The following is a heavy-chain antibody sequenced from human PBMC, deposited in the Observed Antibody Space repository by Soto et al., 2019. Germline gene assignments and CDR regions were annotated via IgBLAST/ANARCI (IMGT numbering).Heavy chain of an antibody. J-gene: IGHJ4*02. CDR1: GGSIISDY. CDR3: ARAWSSSWPYYFDY. D-gene: IGHD6-13*01. CDR2: IYYIGST. V-gene: IGHV4-59*01. Sequence: SENLSLTCTFSGGSIISDYWSCIRHPPGKGLEWIGYIYYIGSTNYNPSLKSRVTISVDTSKNQFSLKLSSVTAADTAVYYCARAWSSSWPYYFDYWGQGTLVTVSS.